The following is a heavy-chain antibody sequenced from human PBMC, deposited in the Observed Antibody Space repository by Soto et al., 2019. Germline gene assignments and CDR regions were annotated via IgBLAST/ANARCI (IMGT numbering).Heavy chain of an antibody. J-gene: IGHJ4*02. D-gene: IGHD3-10*01. CDR1: GFTFSSYG. CDR2: ISYDGSNK. CDR3: AKAEGSLWFCLLFPLRGHGYYFDY. Sequence: GGSLRLSCAASGFTFSSYGMHWVRQAPGKGLEWVAVISYDGSNKYYADSVKGRFTISRDNSKNTLYLQMNSLRAEDTAVYYCAKAEGSLWFCLLFPLRGHGYYFDYWGQGTLVTVSS. V-gene: IGHV3-30*18.